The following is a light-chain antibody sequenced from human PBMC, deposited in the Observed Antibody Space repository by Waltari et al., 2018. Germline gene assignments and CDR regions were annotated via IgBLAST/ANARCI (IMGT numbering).Light chain of an antibody. V-gene: IGKV1-5*03. CDR1: QSFNYW. CDR3: QQYYSYPLT. Sequence: DVQMTQSPSTLSASVGDRITITCRASQSFNYWLAWVQQKPGKAPKLLIYKTSTFESGVPSRFSGSGSGTEFTLTISSLQPDDFATYYCQQYYSYPLTFGGGTKVEIK. CDR2: KTS. J-gene: IGKJ4*01.